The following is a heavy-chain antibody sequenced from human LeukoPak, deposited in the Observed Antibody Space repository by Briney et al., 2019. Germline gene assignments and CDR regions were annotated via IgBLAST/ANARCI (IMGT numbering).Heavy chain of an antibody. Sequence: SVKVSCKASGGTFSSYAISRVRQAPGQGLEWMGRIIPILGIANYAQKFQGRVTITADKSTSTAYMELSSLRSEDTAVYYCTRKSNSDISEYWFEFDHWGLGTLVTVSS. D-gene: IGHD3-22*01. V-gene: IGHV1-69*04. J-gene: IGHJ4*02. CDR2: IIPILGIA. CDR1: GGTFSSYA. CDR3: TRKSNSDISEYWFEFDH.